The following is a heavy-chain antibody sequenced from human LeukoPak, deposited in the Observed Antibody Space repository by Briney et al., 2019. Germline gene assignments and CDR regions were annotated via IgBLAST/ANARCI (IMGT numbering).Heavy chain of an antibody. J-gene: IGHJ4*02. CDR2: IPYDGSNK. D-gene: IGHD3-10*01. V-gene: IGHV3-30*03. CDR3: ARDSGYYDSGNYKYFDY. CDR1: GFTFSSYG. Sequence: GGSLRLSCAASGFTFSSYGMHWVRQAPGKGLEWVAVIPYDGSNKYYADSVKGRFTISRDKAKNSLYLQMNSLRAEDTAVYYCARDSGYYDSGNYKYFDYWGQGILVTVSS.